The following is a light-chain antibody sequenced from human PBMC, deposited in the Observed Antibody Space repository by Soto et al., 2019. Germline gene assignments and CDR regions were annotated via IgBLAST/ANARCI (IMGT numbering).Light chain of an antibody. Sequence: VLTQSPASLSVSQGQTATLSCRASQSVGSAFGWYQQIPGQAPRLLIYGVSTRAAGIPARFRGSGSGADFTLTITSLQSEDFAIYYCQQYNAWPITFGQGTRLEI. V-gene: IGKV3-15*01. J-gene: IGKJ5*01. CDR1: QSVGSA. CDR2: GVS. CDR3: QQYNAWPIT.